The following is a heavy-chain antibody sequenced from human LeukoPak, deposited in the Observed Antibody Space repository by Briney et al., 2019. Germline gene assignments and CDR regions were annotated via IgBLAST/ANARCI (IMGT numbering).Heavy chain of an antibody. Sequence: LGESLKISCKCSGYIFTSYWIGWVRQLPGKGLEWMAIIYPGDSDIRYSPSFQGQVTISADTSISTAYLQWSSLKASDTAMYYCARPRGIAAAGSLGYFDLWGRGTLVTVSS. D-gene: IGHD6-13*01. CDR1: GYIFTSYW. CDR2: IYPGDSDI. V-gene: IGHV5-51*01. J-gene: IGHJ2*01. CDR3: ARPRGIAAAGSLGYFDL.